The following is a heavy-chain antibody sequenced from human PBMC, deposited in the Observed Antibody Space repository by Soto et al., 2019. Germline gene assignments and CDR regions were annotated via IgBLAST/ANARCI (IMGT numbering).Heavy chain of an antibody. D-gene: IGHD5-12*01. Sequence: SVKVSCKGSGYTLTGYYMHWGRKAPGQGLEWMGWINPNSGGTNYAQKFQGRVTMTRDTSISTAYMELSRLRSDDTAVYYCARESDPLGGYAPYFGYWGQGTLVTVSS. CDR3: ARESDPLGGYAPYFGY. J-gene: IGHJ4*02. CDR2: INPNSGGT. V-gene: IGHV1-2*02. CDR1: GYTLTGYY.